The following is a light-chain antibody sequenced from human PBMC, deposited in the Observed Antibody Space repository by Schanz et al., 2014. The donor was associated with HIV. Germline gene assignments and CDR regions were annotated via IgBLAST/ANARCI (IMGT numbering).Light chain of an antibody. J-gene: IGKJ2*01. Sequence: EIVLTQSPGTLSLSPGERATLSCRASQSVSGDYFAWYQQKPGQAPRLLIYGASSRAAGIPDRFSGSGSGTDFTLTISRLEPEDFAVYYCQQYGSSPYTFGQGTKLEIK. CDR2: GAS. CDR1: QSVSGDY. V-gene: IGKV3-20*01. CDR3: QQYGSSPYT.